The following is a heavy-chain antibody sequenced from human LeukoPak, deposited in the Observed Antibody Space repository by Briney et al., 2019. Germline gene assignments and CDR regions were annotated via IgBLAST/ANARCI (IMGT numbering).Heavy chain of an antibody. CDR2: ISYDGSNK. J-gene: IGHJ6*04. Sequence: PGRSLRLSCAASGFTFSSYAMHWVRQAPGKGLEWVAVISYDGSNKYYADSVKGRFTISRDNSKNTLYLQMNSLRAEDTAVYYCAKDPRYCSSTSCRYYYYGMDVWGKGTTVTVSS. CDR1: GFTFSSYA. D-gene: IGHD2-2*01. V-gene: IGHV3-30*04. CDR3: AKDPRYCSSTSCRYYYYGMDV.